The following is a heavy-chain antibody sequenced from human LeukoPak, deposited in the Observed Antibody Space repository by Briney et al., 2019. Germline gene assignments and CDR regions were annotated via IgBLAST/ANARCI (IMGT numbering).Heavy chain of an antibody. CDR2: ISWNSGDI. J-gene: IGHJ4*02. V-gene: IGHV3-9*01. D-gene: IGHD2-2*01. CDR3: AKGIPVGPTALDY. Sequence: GGSLTLSCAASGFTFEDYGMYWVRQAPGQGLEWVSGISWNSGDIDYADSVKGRFTISRDNAKNSLYLEMKSLRVDDTALYFCAKGIPVGPTALDYWGQGILVTVSS. CDR1: GFTFEDYG.